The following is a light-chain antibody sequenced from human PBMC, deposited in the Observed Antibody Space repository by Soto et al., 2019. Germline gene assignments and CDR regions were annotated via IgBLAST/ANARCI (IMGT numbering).Light chain of an antibody. CDR3: QQYYISWS. V-gene: IGKV1-5*01. J-gene: IGKJ1*01. Sequence: DIQMTQSPSTLSASVGDRVTITCRASQSISNRLAWYQQKPGKAPKVLIYDASSLESGVPSRFSGSGSATEFILTISSLQPDDFATYSCQQYYISWSFGQGTKVDIK. CDR2: DAS. CDR1: QSISNR.